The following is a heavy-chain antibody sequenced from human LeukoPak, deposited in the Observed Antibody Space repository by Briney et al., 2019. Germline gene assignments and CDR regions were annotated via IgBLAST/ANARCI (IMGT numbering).Heavy chain of an antibody. CDR2: ISSSGGST. CDR3: VKGEAAAGTSSWFDP. V-gene: IGHV3-23*01. J-gene: IGHJ5*02. Sequence: GGSLRLSCAASGLTFSSYAMSWVRQAPGKGLEWVSVISSSGGSTYYADSVKDRLTISRDNSKNTLYLQMNSLTAEDTAVYYCVKGEAAAGTSSWFDPWGQGTLVSVSS. D-gene: IGHD6-13*01. CDR1: GLTFSSYA.